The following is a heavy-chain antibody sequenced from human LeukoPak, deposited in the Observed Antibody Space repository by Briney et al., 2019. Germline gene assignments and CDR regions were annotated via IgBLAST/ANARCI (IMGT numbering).Heavy chain of an antibody. V-gene: IGHV3-21*01. CDR1: GFTFSSYS. D-gene: IGHD1-26*01. J-gene: IGHJ6*02. CDR2: ISSSSSYI. Sequence: GGSLRLSCAASGFTFSSYSMNWVRQAPGKGLEWVSSISSSSSYIYYADSMKGRFTISRDNAKNSLYLRMNSLRAEDTAVYYCAREGVGATFHYYGMDVWGQGTTVTVSS. CDR3: AREGVGATFHYYGMDV.